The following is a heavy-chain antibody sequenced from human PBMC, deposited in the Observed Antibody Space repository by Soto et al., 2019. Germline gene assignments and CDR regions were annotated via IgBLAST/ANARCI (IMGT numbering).Heavy chain of an antibody. V-gene: IGHV3-23*01. CDR3: AKGTVPAAIRRDYFDY. CDR1: GFTFSTYA. D-gene: IGHD2-2*02. Sequence: LILSCAASGFTFSTYAMSWVRQAPWKGLEWVSAISGSGDSTYYADSVKGRFTISRDNSKNTLYLQMNSLRAEDTAVYYCAKGTVPAAIRRDYFDYWGQGTLVTVSS. J-gene: IGHJ4*02. CDR2: ISGSGDST.